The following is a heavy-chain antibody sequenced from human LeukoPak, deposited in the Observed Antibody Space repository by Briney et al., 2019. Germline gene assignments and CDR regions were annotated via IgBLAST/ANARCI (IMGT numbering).Heavy chain of an antibody. D-gene: IGHD4-17*01. J-gene: IGHJ4*02. Sequence: GGSLRLSCAASGFTFSDHWIDWVRQAPGKGLEWVGRSRGKAQSYTTEYAASVKGRFTFSRDEPKNSLYLQMNSLKIEDTAVYYCARALQSSDYYLYNWGQGVLVTVSS. CDR1: GFTFSDHW. CDR2: SRGKAQSYTT. CDR3: ARALQSSDYYLYN. V-gene: IGHV3-72*01.